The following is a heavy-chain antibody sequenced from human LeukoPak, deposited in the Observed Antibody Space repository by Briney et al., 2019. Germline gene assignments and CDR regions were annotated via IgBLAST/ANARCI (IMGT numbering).Heavy chain of an antibody. Sequence: GGSLRLSCAASGFTFSSYWMSWVRQAPGKGLERVANIKGDGSAKYYVDSVKGRFTITRDNAKSSLFLQMNSLRAEDTAVYYCARLVLSRSWFDDFWGQGTLVTVSS. CDR3: ARLVLSRSWFDDF. CDR1: GFTFSSYW. CDR2: IKGDGSAK. J-gene: IGHJ4*02. V-gene: IGHV3-7*01. D-gene: IGHD6-13*01.